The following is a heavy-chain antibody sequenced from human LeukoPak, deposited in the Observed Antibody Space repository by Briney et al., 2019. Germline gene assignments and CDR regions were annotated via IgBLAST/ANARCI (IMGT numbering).Heavy chain of an antibody. CDR3: AKDVLPLGYCSGGSCYQLDY. Sequence: PGGSLRLSCAASGFTFSAYSMNWVRQAPGKGLEWVSAISVSGGSTYYADSVKGRFTISRDNSKNTLYLQMNSLRAEDTAVYYCAKDVLPLGYCSGGSCYQLDYWGQGTLVTVSS. CDR1: GFTFSAYS. CDR2: ISVSGGST. D-gene: IGHD2-15*01. J-gene: IGHJ4*02. V-gene: IGHV3-23*01.